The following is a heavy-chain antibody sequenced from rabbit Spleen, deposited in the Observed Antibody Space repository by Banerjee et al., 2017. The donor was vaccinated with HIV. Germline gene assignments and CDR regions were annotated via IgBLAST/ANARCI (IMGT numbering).Heavy chain of an antibody. CDR1: GIDFSSNYW. CDR3: VRDQAGDADYGPYYLNL. CDR2: IDAGYRGNT. J-gene: IGHJ4*01. D-gene: IGHD2-1*01. Sequence: QEQLEESGGDLVKPEGSLTLTCTASGIDFSSNYWICWVRQAPGKGLEWIACIDAGYRGNTYYASWAKGRFTISSHNAQNTLYLQLSSLTAADTATYFCVRDQAGDADYGPYYLNLWGQGTLVTVS. V-gene: IGHV1S45*01.